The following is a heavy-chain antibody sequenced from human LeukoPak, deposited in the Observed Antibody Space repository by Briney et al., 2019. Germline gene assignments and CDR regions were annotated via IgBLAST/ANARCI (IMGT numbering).Heavy chain of an antibody. V-gene: IGHV1-69*05. J-gene: IGHJ4*02. CDR2: IIPIFGTA. CDR1: GGTFSSYA. D-gene: IGHD3-22*01. CDR3: AHGYYDSSGYST. Sequence: ASVKVSCKASGGTFSSYAISWVRQAPGQGLKWMGRIIPIFGTANYAQKFQGRVTITTDESTSTAYMELSSLRSEDTAVYYCAHGYYDSSGYSTWGQGTLVTVSS.